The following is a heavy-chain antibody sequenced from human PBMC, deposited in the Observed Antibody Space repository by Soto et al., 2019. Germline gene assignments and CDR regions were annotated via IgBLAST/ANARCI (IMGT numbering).Heavy chain of an antibody. J-gene: IGHJ4*02. CDR2: VTPRNGDT. CDR1: GYTFTSYD. CDR3: ARGGSYWARRHYFDS. D-gene: IGHD2-8*02. V-gene: IGHV1-8*02. Sequence: QVQLVQSGAEMKKPGASVKVSCKASGYTFTSYDINWVRQAAGQGPEWMGSVTPRNGDTAFAQKYQGRVTVTSNTSMSTVYMELSNLRSDETAVYYCARGGSYWARRHYFDSWGQGTLVTVSS.